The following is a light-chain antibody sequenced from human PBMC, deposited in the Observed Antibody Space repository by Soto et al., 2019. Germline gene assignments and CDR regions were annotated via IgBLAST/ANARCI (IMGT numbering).Light chain of an antibody. CDR3: MEGTRWPPYT. CDR2: QVS. CDR1: QSLAYIDGNTY. Sequence: DVVMTQSPLSLPVTLGQPASISCRSRQSLAYIDGNTYLNWFHQRPGQSPRRLIYQVSNRDSGVTDRFSGSGSGDDFTLKISRVEADDVGVYYCMEGTRWPPYTFGQGTKLEIK. V-gene: IGKV2-30*01. J-gene: IGKJ2*01.